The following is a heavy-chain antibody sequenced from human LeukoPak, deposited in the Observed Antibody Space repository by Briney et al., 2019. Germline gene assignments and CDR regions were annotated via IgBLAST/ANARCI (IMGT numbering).Heavy chain of an antibody. Sequence: PGGSLRLSCVGSGFTSIAYALTWARQAPGKGLEWVSGISGGGVTTYYADSVKGRFTISRENSKNTLNLQTNSLRADDTAIYYCARNQQLGGHSYYYYGMDVWGQGTTVTVSS. D-gene: IGHD3-16*01. CDR2: ISGGGVTT. V-gene: IGHV3-23*01. CDR3: ARNQQLGGHSYYYYGMDV. J-gene: IGHJ6*02. CDR1: GFTSIAYA.